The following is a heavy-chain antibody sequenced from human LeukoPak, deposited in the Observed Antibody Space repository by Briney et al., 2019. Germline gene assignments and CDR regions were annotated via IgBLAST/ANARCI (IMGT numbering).Heavy chain of an antibody. V-gene: IGHV3-64*01. CDR2: ISSNGGST. Sequence: PGGSLRLSCAASGFTFSSYAMHWVRQAPGKGLEYVSAISSNGGSTYYANSVKGRFTISRDNSKNTLYLQMGSLRAEDMAVYYCARDRGVVIESEFDYWGQGTLVTVSS. CDR3: ARDRGVVIESEFDY. CDR1: GFTFSSYA. J-gene: IGHJ4*02. D-gene: IGHD3-3*01.